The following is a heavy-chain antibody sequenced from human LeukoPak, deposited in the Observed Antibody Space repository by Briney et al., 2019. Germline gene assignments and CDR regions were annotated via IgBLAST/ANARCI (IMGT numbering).Heavy chain of an antibody. J-gene: IGHJ4*02. CDR3: ARHDGRGGNTMGALDS. V-gene: IGHV4-39*01. D-gene: IGHD3-3*01. CDR2: LYYSRTT. CDR1: SGSISSGSHH. Sequence: SETLSLTCTVSSGSISSGSHHWGWFRQSPGTGLEWIGSLYYSRTTYYNPSLNSRVTISVVTSKNQFSLQLNSVTAADTAVYYCARHDGRGGNTMGALDSWGQGSLVTVSS.